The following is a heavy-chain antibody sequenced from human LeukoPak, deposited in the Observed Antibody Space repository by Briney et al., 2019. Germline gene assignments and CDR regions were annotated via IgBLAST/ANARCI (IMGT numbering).Heavy chain of an antibody. CDR2: INHSGST. V-gene: IGHV4-34*01. J-gene: IGHJ4*02. CDR3: ARERKQRDIAVVVAARYYFDY. D-gene: IGHD2-15*01. CDR1: GGSFSGYY. Sequence: SETLSLTCAVYGGSFSGYYWSWIRQPPGKGLEWIGEINHSGSTNYNPSLKSRVTISVDTSKNQFSLKLSSVTAADTAVYYCARERKQRDIAVVVAARYYFDYWGQGTLVTVSS.